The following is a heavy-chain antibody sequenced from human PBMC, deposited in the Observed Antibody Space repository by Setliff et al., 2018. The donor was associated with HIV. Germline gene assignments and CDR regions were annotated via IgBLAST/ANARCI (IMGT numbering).Heavy chain of an antibody. CDR2: ISDSGGAT. CDR1: GFTFSYYG. J-gene: IGHJ4*02. CDR3: AKAKTQL. Sequence: GSLRLPCAASGFTFSYYGMYWVRQAPGKGLEWVSAISDSGGATENADSVKGRFTISRDNSKNTLYLQMNSLRAEDTATYYCAKAKTQLWGQGTLVTVSS. V-gene: IGHV3-23*01. D-gene: IGHD6-13*01.